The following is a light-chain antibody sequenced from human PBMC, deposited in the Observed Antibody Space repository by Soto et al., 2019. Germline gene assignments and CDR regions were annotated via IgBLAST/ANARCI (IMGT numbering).Light chain of an antibody. Sequence: EIVLTQSPGSLSLSPGERATLSCRASQSVSSYLAWYQQKPGQAPRLLIYGASSRATGFPDRFRGSGSGTDFSLTISRLAPEDSAVYYCQQYSSPPRTFGQGTKVEIK. CDR2: GAS. CDR1: QSVSSY. J-gene: IGKJ1*01. V-gene: IGKV3-20*01. CDR3: QQYSSPPRT.